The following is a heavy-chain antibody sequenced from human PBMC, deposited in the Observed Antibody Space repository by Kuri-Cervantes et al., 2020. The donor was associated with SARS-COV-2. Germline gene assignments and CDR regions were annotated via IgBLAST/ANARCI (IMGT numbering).Heavy chain of an antibody. CDR2: ISAYKGNT. Sequence: ASVKVSCKASGCTFSSYGISWVRQAPGQGLEWMGWISAYKGNTKSAQKFHGRVTMTTDTSTSTAYMELRSLRSDDTAVYYCARMGTRYYDSSGYYYSGWGQGTMVTVSS. CDR1: GCTFSSYG. CDR3: ARMGTRYYDSSGYYYSG. V-gene: IGHV1-18*01. J-gene: IGHJ3*01. D-gene: IGHD3-22*01.